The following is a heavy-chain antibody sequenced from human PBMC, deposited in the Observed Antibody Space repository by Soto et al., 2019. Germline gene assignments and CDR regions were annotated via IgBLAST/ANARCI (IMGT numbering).Heavy chain of an antibody. CDR1: GFTFSSYG. Sequence: GSLRLSCAASGFTFSSYGMHWVRQAPGKGLEWVAVISYDGSNKYYADSVKGRFTISRDNSKNTLYLQMNSLRAEDTAVYYCAKDPEEGYYDSSGYPPDYWGQGTLVTVSS. CDR2: ISYDGSNK. J-gene: IGHJ4*02. V-gene: IGHV3-30*18. CDR3: AKDPEEGYYDSSGYPPDY. D-gene: IGHD3-22*01.